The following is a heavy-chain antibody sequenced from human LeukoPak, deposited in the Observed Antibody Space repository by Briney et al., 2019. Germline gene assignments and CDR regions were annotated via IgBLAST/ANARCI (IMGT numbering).Heavy chain of an antibody. CDR3: AALLGYCSGGSCRKVDTARHFDY. CDR1: GGSISSGGYY. D-gene: IGHD2-15*01. J-gene: IGHJ4*02. Sequence: SETLSLTCTVSGGSISSGGYYWSWIRQHPGKGLEWIGYIYYSGSTYYNPSLKSRVTISVDTSKNQFSLKLSSVTAADTAVYYCAALLGYCSGGSCRKVDTARHFDYWGQGTLVTVSS. V-gene: IGHV4-31*03. CDR2: IYYSGST.